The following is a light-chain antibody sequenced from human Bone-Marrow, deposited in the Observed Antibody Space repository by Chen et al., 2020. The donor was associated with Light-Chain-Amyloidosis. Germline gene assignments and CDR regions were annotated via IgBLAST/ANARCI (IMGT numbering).Light chain of an antibody. V-gene: IGLV1-47*01. CDR2: KNN. CDR3: AAWDDSLNGVV. J-gene: IGLJ2*01. CDR1: SSNIGNNY. Sequence: QSVLTQPPSASGTPGQRVTISCSGSSSNIGNNYVYWYQQVPRTAPKLLIYKNNQRPSGVPDRFSGSRSGPSASLAISGLRSEDDADYYCAAWDDSLNGVVFGGGTKLTVL.